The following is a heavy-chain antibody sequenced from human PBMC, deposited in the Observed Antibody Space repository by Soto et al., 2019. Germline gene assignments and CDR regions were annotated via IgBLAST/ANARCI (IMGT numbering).Heavy chain of an antibody. CDR3: ARDLAPAAIPTAFDI. Sequence: GSLRLSCAASGFTFRSYSMNWVRQAPGKGLEWVSYISSRGSTIYYTDSVKGRFTISRDNAKNSLYLQMNSMRDEDTAVYYCARDLAPAAIPTAFDIWGLGTMVTVSS. D-gene: IGHD2-2*02. CDR2: ISSRGSTI. V-gene: IGHV3-48*02. J-gene: IGHJ3*02. CDR1: GFTFRSYS.